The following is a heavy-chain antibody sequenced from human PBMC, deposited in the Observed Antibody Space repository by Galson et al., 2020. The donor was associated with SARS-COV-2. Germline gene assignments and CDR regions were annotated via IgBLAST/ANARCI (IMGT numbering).Heavy chain of an antibody. D-gene: IGHD3-22*01. CDR2: MHYSGST. CDR1: GDSINSGSHY. Sequence: SETLSLTCTVSGDSINSGSHYWGWIRQPPGKGLEWIGSMHYSGSTWYNPSLQSRVTISGDTSKNQFSLKLISVTAADTAVYYCAREGKQYYDSSGYSGPWGQGTLVTVSS. V-gene: IGHV4-39*07. J-gene: IGHJ5*02. CDR3: AREGKQYYDSSGYSGP.